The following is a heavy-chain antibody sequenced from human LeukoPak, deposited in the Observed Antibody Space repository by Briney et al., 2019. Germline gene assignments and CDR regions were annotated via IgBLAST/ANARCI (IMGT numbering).Heavy chain of an antibody. CDR1: GFTLSSYE. CDR3: AKDLKRDTAMVRSWYFDL. D-gene: IGHD5-18*01. J-gene: IGHJ2*01. CDR2: VDYSADST. Sequence: GGSLRLSCTVSGFTLSSYEMSWIRQAPGKGLEWVSSVDYSADSTHYADSVMGRFTISRDNSKNTLYLQMNSLRAEDTAVYYCAKDLKRDTAMVRSWYFDLWGRGTLVTVSS. V-gene: IGHV3-23*01.